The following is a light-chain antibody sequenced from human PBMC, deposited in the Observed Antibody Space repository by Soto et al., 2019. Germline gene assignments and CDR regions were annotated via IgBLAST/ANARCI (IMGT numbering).Light chain of an antibody. CDR2: KAS. J-gene: IGKJ1*01. Sequence: DIQMTQSPSTLSASVGDRVTITCWASQSIGSWLAWFQQKPGKAPKVLIYKASSLESGVPSRFSGSGSGTEFTLTISCLQPDDFATYYCQQHNSYSSFGQGTKVEIK. CDR3: QQHNSYSS. CDR1: QSIGSW. V-gene: IGKV1-5*03.